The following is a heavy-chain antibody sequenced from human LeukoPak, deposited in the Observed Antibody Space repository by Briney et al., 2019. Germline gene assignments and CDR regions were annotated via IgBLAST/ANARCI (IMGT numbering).Heavy chain of an antibody. D-gene: IGHD6-13*01. Sequence: GESLKISCKASGYSFTNYWISWVRQMPGKGLEWMGIIYPGDSDTRYSPSFQGQVTISADKSISTAYLQWSSLKASDTALYYCARVGYSISWINPFDYWGQGTLVTVSS. J-gene: IGHJ4*02. CDR2: IYPGDSDT. CDR3: ARVGYSISWINPFDY. CDR1: GYSFTNYW. V-gene: IGHV5-51*01.